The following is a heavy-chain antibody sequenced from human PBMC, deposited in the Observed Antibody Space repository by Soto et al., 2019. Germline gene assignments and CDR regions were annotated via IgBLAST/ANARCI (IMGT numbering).Heavy chain of an antibody. J-gene: IGHJ4*02. V-gene: IGHV3-30*04. CDR3: ARGVSDFWSGYYDY. CDR1: GFTFSSYA. CDR2: MSYDGSNK. Sequence: GGSLRLSCAASGFTFSSYAMHWVRQAPGKGLEWVAIMSYDGSNKYYADSVKGRFTISRDNSKNTLYLQMNSLRAEDTAVYYCARGVSDFWSGYYDYWGQGTLVTVSS. D-gene: IGHD3-3*01.